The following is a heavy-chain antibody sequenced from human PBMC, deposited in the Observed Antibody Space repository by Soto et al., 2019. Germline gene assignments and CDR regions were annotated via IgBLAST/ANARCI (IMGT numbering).Heavy chain of an antibody. CDR3: TIAKATYWFDP. V-gene: IGHV3-15*01. D-gene: IGHD2-21*01. J-gene: IGHJ5*02. CDR2: ITSKIDGATT. CDR1: GVSFSSAS. Sequence: EVPLVESGGGLVKPGGSLRLSCATSGVSFSSASMSWVRQAPGKGLEWVGRITSKIDGATTDYAAPVKGRFTIARDDPKKTVYLQMNSLKTEDTAIYYCTIAKATYWFDPWGQGTLVTVSS.